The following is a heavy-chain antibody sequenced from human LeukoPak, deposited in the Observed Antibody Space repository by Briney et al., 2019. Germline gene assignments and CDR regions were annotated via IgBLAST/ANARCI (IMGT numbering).Heavy chain of an antibody. CDR3: ASRRIVDDAFDI. V-gene: IGHV5-51*01. Sequence: GESLKISCKGSGYSFTSYWIGWVRQVPGKGLEWMGIIYPGDSDTRYSPSFQGQVTISADKSVSTAYLQWSSLKATDTAMYYCASRRIVDDAFDIWGQGTMVTVSS. D-gene: IGHD2-15*01. CDR2: IYPGDSDT. J-gene: IGHJ3*02. CDR1: GYSFTSYW.